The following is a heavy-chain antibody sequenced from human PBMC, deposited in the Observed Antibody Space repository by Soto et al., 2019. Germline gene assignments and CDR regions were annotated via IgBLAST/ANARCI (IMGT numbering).Heavy chain of an antibody. CDR1: GFTFTEAW. CDR2: IKSKTDGGTT. CDR3: TTDWNYYYYYGMDV. J-gene: IGHJ6*02. Sequence: GGSLRLSCAGSGFTFTEAWMSWVRQAPGKGLEWLGRIKSKTDGGTTDYAAPVKGRFTISRDDSKNTLYLQMNSLRTEDTAVYFCTTDWNYYYYYGMDVWGQGTTVTVSS. V-gene: IGHV3-15*01. D-gene: IGHD1-1*01.